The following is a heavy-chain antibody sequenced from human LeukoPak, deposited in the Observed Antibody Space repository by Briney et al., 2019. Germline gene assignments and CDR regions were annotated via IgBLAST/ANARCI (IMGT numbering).Heavy chain of an antibody. D-gene: IGHD2-15*01. CDR3: ARVYCSGGSCYSRAFDI. J-gene: IGHJ3*02. CDR1: GGSISSYY. V-gene: IGHV4-59*12. CDR2: IYYSGST. Sequence: SETLSLTCTVSGGSISSYYWSWIRQPPGKGLEWIGYIYYSGSTYYNPSLKSRVTISVDTSKNQFSLKLSSVTAADTAVYYCARVYCSGGSCYSRAFDIWGQGTMVTVSS.